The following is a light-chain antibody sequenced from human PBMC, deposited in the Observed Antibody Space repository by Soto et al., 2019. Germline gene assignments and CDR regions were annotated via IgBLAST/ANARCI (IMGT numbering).Light chain of an antibody. CDR2: AAS. CDR1: QGISNY. Sequence: DIQMTQSPSSLSASVGDTVTITCRASQGISNYLDWYQQKPGQVPNLLIYAASTLQSGVPSRFSGSGSGTDFTLPISSLRPEDVATYYCQKYNNAPRTFGQATKVEI. CDR3: QKYNNAPRT. V-gene: IGKV1-27*01. J-gene: IGKJ1*01.